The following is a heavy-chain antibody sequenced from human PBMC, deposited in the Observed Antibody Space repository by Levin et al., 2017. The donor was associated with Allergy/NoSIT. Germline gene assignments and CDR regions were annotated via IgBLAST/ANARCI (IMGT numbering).Heavy chain of an antibody. D-gene: IGHD6-13*01. CDR1: GFTFSSYL. J-gene: IGHJ2*01. CDR2: IKSDGSGI. V-gene: IGHV3-74*01. Sequence: GGSLRLSCAASGFTFSSYLMHWIRQAPGKGLVWVSRIKSDGSGISYADSVKGRFTISRDNAKNTVFLQMNSLRAEDTAVYYCARDPAAGSGWYFDLWGRGTLVTVSS. CDR3: ARDPAAGSGWYFDL.